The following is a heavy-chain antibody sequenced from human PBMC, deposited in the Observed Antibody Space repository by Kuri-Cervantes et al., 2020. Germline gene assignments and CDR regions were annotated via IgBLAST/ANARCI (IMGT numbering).Heavy chain of an antibody. J-gene: IGHJ4*02. CDR3: VRDLGYSGYDLEY. D-gene: IGHD5-12*01. CDR1: GFTFSIYA. Sequence: GESLKISCSASGFTFSIYAMSWVRQAPGKGLEWVSAISGSGGSTYYAYSVKGRFTISRDDAKNSLYLKMNSLSDEDTAVYYCVRDLGYSGYDLEYWGQGTLVTVSS. CDR2: ISGSGGST. V-gene: IGHV3-23*01.